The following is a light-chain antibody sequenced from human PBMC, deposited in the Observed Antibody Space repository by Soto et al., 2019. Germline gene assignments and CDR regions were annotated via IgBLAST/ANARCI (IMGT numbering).Light chain of an antibody. Sequence: DIQMTQSPSSLSASVGDRVTITCRASQSISSNLNWYQQKPGKAPKLLIYAASSLQSGVPPRFSGGGSGTDFTLTISNLQPEDFATYSCQQSYSTPLTFGGGTKVDIK. CDR1: QSISSN. CDR2: AAS. CDR3: QQSYSTPLT. J-gene: IGKJ4*01. V-gene: IGKV1-39*01.